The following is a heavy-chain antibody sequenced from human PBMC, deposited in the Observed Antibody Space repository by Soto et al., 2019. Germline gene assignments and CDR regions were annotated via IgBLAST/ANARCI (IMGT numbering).Heavy chain of an antibody. CDR2: IHYSGST. CDR3: AGWSRRDGDFWYSDL. J-gene: IGHJ2*01. Sequence: QVQLQESAPGLVKPSQTLSLTCAVSGGFISSGGYYWSWIRQHPGKGLEWIGYIHYSGSTYYNPSLKSRVIISVDTSENQFSLKLSSVTAADTAVYYCAGWSRRDGDFWYSDLWGRGTLVTVSS. D-gene: IGHD4-17*01. CDR1: GGFISSGGYY. V-gene: IGHV4-31*11.